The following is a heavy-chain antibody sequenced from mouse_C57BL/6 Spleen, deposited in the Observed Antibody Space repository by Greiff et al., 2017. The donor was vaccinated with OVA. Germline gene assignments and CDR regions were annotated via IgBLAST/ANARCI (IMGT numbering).Heavy chain of an antibody. Sequence: EVKLMESGPELVKPGASVKMSCKASGYTFTDYNMHWVKQSHGKSLEWIGYINPNNGGTSYNQKFKGKATLTVNKSSSTAYMELRSLTSEDSAVYYCARLDWVGFAYWGQGTLVTVSA. J-gene: IGHJ3*01. CDR2: INPNNGGT. D-gene: IGHD4-1*01. V-gene: IGHV1-22*01. CDR3: ARLDWVGFAY. CDR1: GYTFTDYN.